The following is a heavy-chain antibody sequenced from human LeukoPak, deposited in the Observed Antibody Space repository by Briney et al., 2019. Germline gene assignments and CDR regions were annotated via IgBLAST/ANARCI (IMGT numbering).Heavy chain of an antibody. Sequence: PGGSLRLSCAASGFTVSSNYMSWVRQAPGKGLEWVSTITGSASGTYYADSVKGRFTIFRDNSKNTMFLQMNSLRAEDTAVYYSAKRPPYCDTWFVMDVWGQGTTVTVSS. D-gene: IGHD2-21*01. V-gene: IGHV3-23*01. J-gene: IGHJ6*02. CDR3: AKRPPYCDTWFVMDV. CDR2: ITGSASGT. CDR1: GFTVSSNY.